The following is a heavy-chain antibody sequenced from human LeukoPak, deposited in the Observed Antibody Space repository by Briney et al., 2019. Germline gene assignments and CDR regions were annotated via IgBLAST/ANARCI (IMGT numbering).Heavy chain of an antibody. V-gene: IGHV1-2*02. J-gene: IGHJ3*02. CDR1: GYTFTGYY. CDR2: INPNSGGT. CDR3: ARAIGSISYEPPPSPDAFDI. D-gene: IGHD6-6*01. Sequence: ASVKVSCKASGYTFTGYYMHWVRQAPGQGLEWMGWINPNSGGTNYAQKFQGRVTMTRDTSISTAYMELSRLRSDDTAVYYCARAIGSISYEPPPSPDAFDIWGQGTMVTVSS.